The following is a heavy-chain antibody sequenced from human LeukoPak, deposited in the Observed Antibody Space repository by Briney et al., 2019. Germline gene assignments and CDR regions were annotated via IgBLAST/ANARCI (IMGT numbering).Heavy chain of an antibody. CDR1: GYTFTSYY. D-gene: IGHD3-10*01. CDR2: INPNSGGT. CDR3: ARERPYYASGSGFHY. J-gene: IGHJ4*02. Sequence: GASVKVSCKASGYTFTSYYMHWVRQAPGQGLEWMGWINPNSGGTNYAQKFQGRVTMTRDTSITTAYMELSRLRSDDTAVYYCARERPYYASGSGFHYWGQGTLVTVSS. V-gene: IGHV1-2*02.